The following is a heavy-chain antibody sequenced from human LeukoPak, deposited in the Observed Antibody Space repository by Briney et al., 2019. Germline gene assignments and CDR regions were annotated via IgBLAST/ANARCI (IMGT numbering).Heavy chain of an antibody. CDR3: ARGVWFDP. J-gene: IGHJ5*02. V-gene: IGHV4-34*01. CDR1: GGSFSGYY. Sequence: PSETLSLTCAVYGGSFSGYYWSWIRQPPGKGLEWIGEINHSGSTNYNPSLKSRVTISVDTSKNQFSLKLSSVTAADTAVYYCARGVWFDPWGQGTLVTASP. CDR2: INHSGST.